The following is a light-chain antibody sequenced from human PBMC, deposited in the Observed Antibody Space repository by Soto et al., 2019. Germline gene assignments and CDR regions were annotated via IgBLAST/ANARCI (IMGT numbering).Light chain of an antibody. V-gene: IGLV2-8*01. CDR1: SSDVGGYKY. J-gene: IGLJ1*01. CDR3: SSYAGISNLGV. Sequence: QSALTQPPSASGSPGQSVTISCTGTSSDVGGYKYVSWYQQHPGKAPKLMIFEVNKRPSGVPNRFSGSKSGNADSLTLSVHQAEDEADYYCSSYAGISNLGVFGTGTKLTVL. CDR2: EVN.